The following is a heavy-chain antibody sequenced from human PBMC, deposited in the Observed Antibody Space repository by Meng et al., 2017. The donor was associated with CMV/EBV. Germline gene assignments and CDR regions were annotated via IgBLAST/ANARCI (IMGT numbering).Heavy chain of an antibody. J-gene: IGHJ4*02. CDR2: INHSGST. CDR3: AREAPPDYYDSSGYYIGSAGKANDY. D-gene: IGHD3-22*01. V-gene: IGHV4-34*01. CDR1: GGSFSGYY. Sequence: SETLSLTCAVYGGSFSGYYWSWIRQPPGKGLEWIGEINHSGSTNYNPSLKSRVTISVDTSKNQFSLKLSSVTAADTAVYYCAREAPPDYYDSSGYYIGSAGKANDYWGQGTLVTVSS.